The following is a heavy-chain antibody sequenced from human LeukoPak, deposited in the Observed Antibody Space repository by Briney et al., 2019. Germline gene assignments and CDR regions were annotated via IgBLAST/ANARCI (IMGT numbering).Heavy chain of an antibody. V-gene: IGHV1-69*05. J-gene: IGHJ3*02. Sequence: SVKVSCKASGGTFSSYAISWVRQAPGQGLEWMGGIIPIFGTANYAQKFQGRVTITTDESTSTAYMELSSLRSEDTAVYYCARDRPAYDILTGYYIKDAFHIWGQGTMVTVSS. CDR3: ARDRPAYDILTGYYIKDAFHI. D-gene: IGHD3-9*01. CDR2: IIPIFGTA. CDR1: GGTFSSYA.